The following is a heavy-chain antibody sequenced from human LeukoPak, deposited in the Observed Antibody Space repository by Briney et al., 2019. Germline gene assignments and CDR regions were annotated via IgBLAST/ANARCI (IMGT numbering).Heavy chain of an antibody. Sequence: SETLSLTCAVYGGSFSNLYWSWIRQPPGKGLEWIGEINHRGSTTYNPSLKSRVTISIDTSKNQFSLQLSSVTAADTAVYYCASLILIAAGSDFWGQGNLVTVSS. V-gene: IGHV4-34*01. CDR1: GGSFSNLY. CDR2: INHRGST. D-gene: IGHD6-13*01. CDR3: ASLILIAAGSDF. J-gene: IGHJ4*02.